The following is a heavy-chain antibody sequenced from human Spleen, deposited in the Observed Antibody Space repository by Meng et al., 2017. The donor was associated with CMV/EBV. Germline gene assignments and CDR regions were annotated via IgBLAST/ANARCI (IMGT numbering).Heavy chain of an antibody. J-gene: IGHJ5*02. Sequence: TFRDHTVSWVRQAPGQGLEWMERIIPTLNMPNYAQSFQGRITMTADKSSNTAYMELSSLRPEDTAVYYCTRDLGYCTSDSCHNLFDPWGQGTLVTVSS. CDR3: TRDLGYCTSDSCHNLFDP. V-gene: IGHV1-69*04. CDR2: IIPTLNMP. D-gene: IGHD2-8*02. CDR1: TFRDHT.